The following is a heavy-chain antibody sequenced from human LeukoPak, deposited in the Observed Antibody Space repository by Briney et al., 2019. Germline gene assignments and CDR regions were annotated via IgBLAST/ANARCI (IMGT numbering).Heavy chain of an antibody. D-gene: IGHD2-15*01. V-gene: IGHV1-2*02. CDR2: INPDSGGT. CDR1: GYTFIAYY. J-gene: IGHJ4*02. Sequence: ASVKVSCKASGYTFIAYYIHWVRQAPGQGLEWMGWINPDSGGTNYAQKFQGRVTMTRDTSISTAYMELSGLRPDDTAVYYCAREEDPKRGRGDYWGQGTLVTVSS. CDR3: AREEDPKRGRGDY.